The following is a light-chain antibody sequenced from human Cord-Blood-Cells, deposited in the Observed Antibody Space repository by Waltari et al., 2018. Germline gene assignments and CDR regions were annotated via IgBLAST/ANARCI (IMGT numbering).Light chain of an antibody. J-gene: IGLJ2*01. CDR2: EGS. CDR3: CSYAGSSTYVV. Sequence: QSALTQPASVSGSPGQSITISCTGTSSDVGSYNLVPWYHQHPGKAPKLMIYEGSKRPSGVSNRFSGSKSGNTASLTISGLQAEDEADYYCCSYAGSSTYVVFGGGTKLTVL. V-gene: IGLV2-23*01. CDR1: SSDVGSYNL.